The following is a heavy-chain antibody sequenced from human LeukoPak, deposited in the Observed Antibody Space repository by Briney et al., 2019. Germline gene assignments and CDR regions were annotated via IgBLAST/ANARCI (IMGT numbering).Heavy chain of an antibody. Sequence: PSETLSLTCTVSGGSISSSSYYWGWIRQPPGKGLEWTGSVYYSGSTYYNPSLKSRVTISVDTSKNQYSLTLSSVTAADTAVFYCARHPDYYDSSGHFYVEAFHIWGQGTMVTVSS. CDR2: VYYSGST. D-gene: IGHD3-22*01. J-gene: IGHJ3*02. V-gene: IGHV4-39*01. CDR3: ARHPDYYDSSGHFYVEAFHI. CDR1: GGSISSSSYY.